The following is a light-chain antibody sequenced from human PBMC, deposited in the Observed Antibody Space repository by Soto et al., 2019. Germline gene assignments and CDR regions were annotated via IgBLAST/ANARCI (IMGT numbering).Light chain of an antibody. V-gene: IGKV3-15*01. CDR1: QGISTN. Sequence: EIVMTQSPATLSMSPGERVTLSCTASQGISTNVAWYQQKLGQAPRLLIYAASTRATGIPARFSGSGSATEFTLTISSLQPEDSAIYYCQQYNNWPPETFGQGTKLEIK. CDR2: AAS. CDR3: QQYNNWPPET. J-gene: IGKJ2*01.